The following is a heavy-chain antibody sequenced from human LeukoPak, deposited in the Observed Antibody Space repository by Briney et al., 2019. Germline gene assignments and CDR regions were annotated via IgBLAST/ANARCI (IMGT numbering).Heavy chain of an antibody. CDR2: IYYSGST. J-gene: IGHJ5*02. CDR1: GGSIRTYY. CDR3: ATLPGGVTTPNPS. D-gene: IGHD4-17*01. V-gene: IGHV4-59*01. Sequence: PSETLSLTCTVSGGSIRTYYWSWIRQPPGKGLEWIGYIYYSGSTNYNPSLKSRLTISVDTSKNQFSLKLSSVTAADTAVYYCATLPGGVTTPNPSWGQGTLVTVSS.